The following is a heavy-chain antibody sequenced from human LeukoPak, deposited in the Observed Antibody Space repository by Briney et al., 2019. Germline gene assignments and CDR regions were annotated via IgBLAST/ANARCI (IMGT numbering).Heavy chain of an antibody. V-gene: IGHV4-59*03. CDR3: AGSGGWDAFHI. Sequence: PSETLSLTCTVSGGSINSYYWSWIRQPPGKGLEWIGYVSDTGSTNYNPSLKSRVTISVDTSKKQFSLKLSSVTAADTAVYYCAGSGGWDAFHIWGQGTMVTVSS. J-gene: IGHJ3*02. CDR2: VSDTGST. D-gene: IGHD2-15*01. CDR1: GGSINSYY.